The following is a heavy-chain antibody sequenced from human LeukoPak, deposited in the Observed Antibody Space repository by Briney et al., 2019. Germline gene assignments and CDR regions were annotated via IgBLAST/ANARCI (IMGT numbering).Heavy chain of an antibody. Sequence: PGGSLRLSCAASGFTFSSYSMNWVRQAPGKGLEWVSSISSSSSYIYYADSVKGRFTISRDNAKNSLYLQMNSLRAEDTAVYYCVREIGIAVAVPYYFDYWGQGTLVTVSS. CDR1: GFTFSSYS. V-gene: IGHV3-21*01. CDR3: VREIGIAVAVPYYFDY. CDR2: ISSSSSYI. D-gene: IGHD6-19*01. J-gene: IGHJ4*02.